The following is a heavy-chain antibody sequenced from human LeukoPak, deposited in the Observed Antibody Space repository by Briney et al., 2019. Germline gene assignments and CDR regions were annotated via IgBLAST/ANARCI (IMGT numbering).Heavy chain of an antibody. Sequence: PSQTLSLTCTVSGGSISSGDYYWSWIRQPPGKGLEWIGYIYYSGSTYYNPSLKSRVTISVDTSKNQFSLKLSSVTAADTAVYYCARDIVVVVAATRRTDAFDIWGQGTMVTVSS. J-gene: IGHJ3*02. V-gene: IGHV4-30-4*01. CDR1: GGSISSGDYY. CDR2: IYYSGST. D-gene: IGHD2-15*01. CDR3: ARDIVVVVAATRRTDAFDI.